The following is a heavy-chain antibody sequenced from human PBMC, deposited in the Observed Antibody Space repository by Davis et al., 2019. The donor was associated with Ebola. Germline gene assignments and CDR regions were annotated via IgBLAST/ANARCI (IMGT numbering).Heavy chain of an antibody. CDR2: IYTSGST. J-gene: IGHJ6*02. CDR3: AREWDYYGMDV. CDR1: GGSISSHY. V-gene: IGHV4-4*07. Sequence: PSETLSLTCTVSGGSISSHYWSWIRQPAGKGLEWIGRIYTSGSTNYNPSFKSRVTMSVDTSKNQFSLKLSSVTAADTAVYYCAREWDYYGMDVWGQGTTVTVSS.